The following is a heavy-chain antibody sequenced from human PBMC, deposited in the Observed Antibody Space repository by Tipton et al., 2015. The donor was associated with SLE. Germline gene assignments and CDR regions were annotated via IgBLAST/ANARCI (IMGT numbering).Heavy chain of an antibody. D-gene: IGHD1-26*01. CDR1: GYSISSGYF. J-gene: IGHJ4*02. CDR3: ARDSMGGVCFDY. Sequence: TLSLTCAVSGYSISSGYFWGWIRQPPGKGLEWIGRIYHSGSTYYNPSLKSRVTISVDTSKNQFSLKLSSVTAADTAVYYCARDSMGGVCFDYWGQGTLVTVAS. CDR2: IYHSGST. V-gene: IGHV4-38-2*02.